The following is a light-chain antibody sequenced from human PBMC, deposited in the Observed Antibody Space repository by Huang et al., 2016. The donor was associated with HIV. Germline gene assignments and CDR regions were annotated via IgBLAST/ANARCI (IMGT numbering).Light chain of an antibody. V-gene: IGKV4-1*01. CDR2: GAS. Sequence: DIVMTQSPDSLAVPLGERATISCVSSQSVLYSANKKNRPMNCLAWYQKKPGTPPRLLIYGASSRASGVPDRFSGSGSGTDFTLTISSLQAEDVAVYYCQQHYSTPWTFGQGTKVEIK. J-gene: IGKJ1*01. CDR1: QSVLYSANKKNRPMNC. CDR3: QQHYSTPWT.